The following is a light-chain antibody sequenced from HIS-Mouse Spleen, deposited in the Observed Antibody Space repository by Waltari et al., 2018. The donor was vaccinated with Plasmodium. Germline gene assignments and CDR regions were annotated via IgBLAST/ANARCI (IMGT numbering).Light chain of an antibody. V-gene: IGLV2-23*01. CDR2: EGS. CDR1: SCDVGSYTL. CDR3: CSYAGSSTL. J-gene: IGLJ3*02. Sequence: QSALTQPASVSGSPGQSITIPCTGTSCDVGSYTLVSWYQQHPGKAPKLMIYEGSKRPSGVSNRFSGSKSGNTASLTISGLQAEDEADYYCCSYAGSSTLFGGGTKLTVL.